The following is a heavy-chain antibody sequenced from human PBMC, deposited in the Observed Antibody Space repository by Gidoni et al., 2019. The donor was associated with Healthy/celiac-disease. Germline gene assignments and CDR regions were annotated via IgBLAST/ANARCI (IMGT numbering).Heavy chain of an antibody. CDR2: INPNSGGT. J-gene: IGHJ5*02. CDR3: ARARDYYDSSVNWFDP. D-gene: IGHD3-22*01. CDR1: GYTCTGYY. V-gene: IGHV1-2*04. Sequence: QVQLAQSGAEVKKPGASVKVSCKASGYTCTGYYLHWVRQAPGQGLEWMGWINPNSGGTNYEQKFQGWVTMTRDTSISTAYMELSRLRSDDTAVYYCARARDYYDSSVNWFDPWGQGTLVTVSS.